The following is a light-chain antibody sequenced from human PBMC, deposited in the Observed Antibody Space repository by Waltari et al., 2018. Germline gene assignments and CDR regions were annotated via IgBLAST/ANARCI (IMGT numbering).Light chain of an antibody. Sequence: QSALPKPPSPSGSPGQPVPTPSTGPGSAVGGFTYVSWYQQHPGKAPKLMIYEVSKRPSGVPDRFSGSKSGNTASLTVSGLQAEDEADYYCSSYAGSNNYVFGTGTKVTVL. J-gene: IGLJ1*01. CDR3: SSYAGSNNYV. CDR1: GSAVGGFTY. V-gene: IGLV2-8*01. CDR2: EVS.